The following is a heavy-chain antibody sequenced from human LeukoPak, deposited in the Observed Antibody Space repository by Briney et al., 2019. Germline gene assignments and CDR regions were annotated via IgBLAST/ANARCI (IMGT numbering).Heavy chain of an antibody. CDR1: GYTFTGYY. J-gene: IGHJ4*02. D-gene: IGHD2-2*01. CDR2: INPNSGGT. V-gene: IGHV1-2*02. Sequence: GASVKVSCKASGYTFTGYYMHWVRQAPGQGLEWMGWINPNSGGTNYAQKFQGRVTMTRNTSISTAYMELSSLRSEDTAVYYCARGGALIVVVPAAKSVDTAMVNRIFDYWGQGTLVTVSS. CDR3: ARGGALIVVVPAAKSVDTAMVNRIFDY.